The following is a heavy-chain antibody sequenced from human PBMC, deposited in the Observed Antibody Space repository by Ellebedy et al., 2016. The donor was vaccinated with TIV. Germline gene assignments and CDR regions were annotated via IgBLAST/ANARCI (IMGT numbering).Heavy chain of an antibody. J-gene: IGHJ5*02. D-gene: IGHD3-3*01. CDR2: IKTDGSET. CDR3: VGFGVFNL. CDR1: GFTFSTYW. Sequence: GESLKISCGASGFTFSTYWMTWVRQAPGKGLEWVAHIKTDGSETYYVDSVKGRFTISRENAKNALFLQMDGLRVDDSAVYYCVGFGVFNLWGQGAPVTVSS. V-gene: IGHV3-7*01.